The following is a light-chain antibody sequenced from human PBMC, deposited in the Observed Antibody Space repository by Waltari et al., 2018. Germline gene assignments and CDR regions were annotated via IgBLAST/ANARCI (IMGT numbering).Light chain of an antibody. CDR1: SSNIGSNY. CDR2: KNK. J-gene: IGLJ6*01. CDR3: ATWDDSLSGNV. Sequence: QSVLTQSPSVSGTPGQRVTISCSGSSSNIGSNYVYWYQQLPGTAPKLLIYKNKQRPSGVPDRFAGSKSGTSASLAISGLRSEDEADYFCATWDDSLSGNVFGSGTKVTVL. V-gene: IGLV1-47*01.